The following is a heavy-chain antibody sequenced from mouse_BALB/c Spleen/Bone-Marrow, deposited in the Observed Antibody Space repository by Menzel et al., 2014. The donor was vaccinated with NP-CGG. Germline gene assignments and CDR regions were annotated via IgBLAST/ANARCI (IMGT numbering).Heavy chain of an antibody. CDR1: GFTFSSYA. J-gene: IGHJ2*01. CDR3: ARRRSDLNYFDY. V-gene: IGHV5-9-3*01. Sequence: EVQRVESGGGLVKPGGSLKLSCAASGFTFSSYAMSWVRQTPEKRLEWVASISSGGSYTCYPDSVKERFTISRDNAKNILYLQMSSLRSEDTAMYYCARRRSDLNYFDYWGQGTTLTVSS. CDR2: ISSGGSYT. D-gene: IGHD2-14*01.